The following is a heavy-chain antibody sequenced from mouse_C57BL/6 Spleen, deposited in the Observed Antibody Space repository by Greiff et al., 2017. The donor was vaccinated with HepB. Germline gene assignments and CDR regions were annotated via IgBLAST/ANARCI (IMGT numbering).Heavy chain of an antibody. D-gene: IGHD3-2*02. V-gene: IGHV2-3*01. CDR1: GFSLTSYG. Sequence: VKLQESGPGLVAPSQSLSITCTVSGFSLTSYGVSWVRQPPGKGLEWLGVIWGDGSTNYHSALISSLSISKDNSKSQVFLKLNSLQTDDTATYYCAKTDSSGSWGFAYWGQGTLVTVSA. CDR2: IWGDGST. CDR3: AKTDSSGSWGFAY. J-gene: IGHJ3*01.